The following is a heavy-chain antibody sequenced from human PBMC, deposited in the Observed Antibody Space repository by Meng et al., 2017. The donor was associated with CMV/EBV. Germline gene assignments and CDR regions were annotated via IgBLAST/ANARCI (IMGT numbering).Heavy chain of an antibody. J-gene: IGHJ6*02. CDR3: ASGALGYCSGGSCYPPYYGMDV. Sequence: SETLSLTCTVPGGSISSSSYYWGWIRQPPGKGLEWIGSIYYSGSTYYNPSLKSRVTISVDTSKNQFSLKLSSVTAADTAVYYCASGALGYCSGGSCYPPYYGMDVWGQGTTVTVSS. V-gene: IGHV4-39*07. CDR2: IYYSGST. CDR1: GGSISSSSYY. D-gene: IGHD2-15*01.